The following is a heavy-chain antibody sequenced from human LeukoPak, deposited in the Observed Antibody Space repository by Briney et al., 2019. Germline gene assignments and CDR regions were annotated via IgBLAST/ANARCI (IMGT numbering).Heavy chain of an antibody. J-gene: IGHJ5*02. V-gene: IGHV3-23*01. CDR1: GFTFSSYA. Sequence: GSLRLSCAASGFTFSSYAMSWVRQAPGKGLEWVSAISGSGGSTYYADSVKGRFTISRDNSKNTLYLQMNSLRAEDTAVYCCFSRYGYGAFWFDPWGQGTLVTVSS. D-gene: IGHD5-18*01. CDR2: ISGSGGST. CDR3: FSRYGYGAFWFDP.